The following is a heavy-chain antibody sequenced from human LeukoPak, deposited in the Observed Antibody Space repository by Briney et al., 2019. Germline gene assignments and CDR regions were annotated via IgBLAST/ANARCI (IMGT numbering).Heavy chain of an antibody. CDR2: IYPGDSDT. V-gene: IGHV5-51*01. CDR1: GYSFTSYW. D-gene: IGHD2-15*01. CDR3: ARPGSARLECSGGSCYSLAPGAFDI. Sequence: GESLKISCKGSGYSFTSYWIGWVRQMPGKGLEWVGIIYPGDSDTRYSPSFQGQVTISADKSISTAYLQWSSLKASDTAMYYCARPGSARLECSGGSCYSLAPGAFDIWGQGTMVTVSS. J-gene: IGHJ3*02.